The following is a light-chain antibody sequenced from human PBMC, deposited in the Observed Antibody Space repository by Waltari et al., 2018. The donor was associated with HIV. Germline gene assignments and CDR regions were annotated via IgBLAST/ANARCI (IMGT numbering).Light chain of an antibody. V-gene: IGLV1-44*01. Sequence: QSVLTQTPSASGTLGLRVTIPCSRSSSNIGSSTVNWYQQLPGTAPKLLIYSNNQRPSGVPDRFSGSKSGTSASLAISGLQSEDEADYYCAAWDDSLYGVVFGGGTKLTVL. CDR2: SNN. CDR1: SSNIGSST. J-gene: IGLJ2*01. CDR3: AAWDDSLYGVV.